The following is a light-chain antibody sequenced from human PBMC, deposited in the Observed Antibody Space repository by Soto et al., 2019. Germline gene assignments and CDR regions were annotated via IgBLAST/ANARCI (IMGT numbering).Light chain of an antibody. V-gene: IGKV1-5*03. CDR1: QSISSW. J-gene: IGKJ1*01. CDR3: QHYNIYSET. Sequence: DIQMTQSPSTLSASVGDRVTITCRASQSISSWLAWYQQKPGKAPKILIYKASILESGVPSRFSGSGSGTEFTLTISSLQPDDFATYHCQHYNIYSETFGQGTKV. CDR2: KAS.